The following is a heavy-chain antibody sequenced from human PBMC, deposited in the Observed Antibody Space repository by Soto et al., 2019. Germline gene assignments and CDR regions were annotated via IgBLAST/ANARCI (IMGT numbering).Heavy chain of an antibody. CDR1: GGTFGSYA. CDR2: IIPIPGTA. J-gene: IGHJ6*02. V-gene: IGHV1-69*01. D-gene: IGHD2-2*01. CDR3: ARSQGSSTSLEIYYYYYYGMDV. Sequence: QVQLVQSGAEVKKPGSSVTVSCKSSGGTFGSYAISWVRQAPGQGLEWMGGIIPIPGTANYAQKFQGRVTTAADESTSTAYMELSSLRSEDTAVYYCARSQGSSTSLEIYYYYYYGMDVWGQGTTVTVSS.